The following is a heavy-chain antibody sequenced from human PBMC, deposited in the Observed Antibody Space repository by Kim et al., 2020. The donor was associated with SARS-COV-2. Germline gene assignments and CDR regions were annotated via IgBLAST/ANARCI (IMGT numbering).Heavy chain of an antibody. V-gene: IGHV3-53*01. CDR1: GFIVSDNY. D-gene: IGHD2-2*01. CDR2: IYGDGSI. CDR3: ATDSSSSTYYYGMDV. Sequence: GGSLRLSCAASGFIVSDNYMSWVRQAPGKGLEWVSVIYGDGSIFYADSVKGRFTISRDNSKNTLDLHMNRMRAEDTAMYYCATDSSSSTYYYGMDVWGQG. J-gene: IGHJ6*02.